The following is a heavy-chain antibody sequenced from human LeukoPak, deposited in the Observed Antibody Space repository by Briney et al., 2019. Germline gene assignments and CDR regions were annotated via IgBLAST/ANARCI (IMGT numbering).Heavy chain of an antibody. J-gene: IGHJ3*02. CDR1: GGSISTHY. CDR2: IHHSGST. V-gene: IGHV4-59*11. D-gene: IGHD1-26*01. CDR3: ARETRLHSGSYSNDAFDI. Sequence: SETLSLTCTVSGGSISTHYWIWIRQPPGKGLEWIGYIHHSGSTNYNPSLKSRVTISLDTSKNQFSLRLSSVTAADTAVYYCARETRLHSGSYSNDAFDIWGQGTMVTVSS.